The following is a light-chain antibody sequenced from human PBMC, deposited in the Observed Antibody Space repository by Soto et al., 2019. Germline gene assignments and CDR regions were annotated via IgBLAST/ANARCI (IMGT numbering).Light chain of an antibody. Sequence: MTQSPATLSASVGDRVTITCRASQTISSWLAWYQQKPGKAPKLLIYKASALEIGVSSRFSGSGSGTEFTLTISSLQPDDFATYYCQQYSSFPLTFGGGTKVDIK. CDR2: KAS. CDR3: QQYSSFPLT. CDR1: QTISSW. V-gene: IGKV1-5*03. J-gene: IGKJ4*01.